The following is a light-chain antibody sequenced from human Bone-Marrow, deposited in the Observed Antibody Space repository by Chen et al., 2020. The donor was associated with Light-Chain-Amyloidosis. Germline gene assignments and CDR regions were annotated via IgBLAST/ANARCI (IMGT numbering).Light chain of an antibody. Sequence: SYELTQPPSASVSPGQPARITCSGDDLPTKYAYWYQQKPGQAPVLGIHRDTERPSGISERFSGSSSGTTATLTISGVQAEDEADYHCQSADSSGTYEVIFGGGTKLTVL. CDR1: DLPTKY. CDR3: QSADSSGTYEVI. V-gene: IGLV3-25*03. J-gene: IGLJ2*01. CDR2: RDT.